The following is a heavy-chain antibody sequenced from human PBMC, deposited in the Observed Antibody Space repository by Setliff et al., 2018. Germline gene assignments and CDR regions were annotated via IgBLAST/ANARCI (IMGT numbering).Heavy chain of an antibody. D-gene: IGHD5-18*01. V-gene: IGHV5-51*01. J-gene: IGHJ4*01. Sequence: GASLTISCKASGYRFTSQLTAWVRQTPGRGLEWMCIIYPADSDTTYSPSFHGQVTNSVDKSLSTAYLQWSCLKASDSGKFYSARRGYGGYIYGSFGSWDKGTRVTVSS. CDR1: GYRFTSQL. CDR3: ARRGYGGYIYGSFGS. CDR2: IYPADSDT.